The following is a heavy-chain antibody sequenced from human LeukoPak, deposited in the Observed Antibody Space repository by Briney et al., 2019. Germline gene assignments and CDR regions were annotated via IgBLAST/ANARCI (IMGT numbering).Heavy chain of an antibody. CDR3: VRGRSGSLGYFDY. D-gene: IGHD1-26*01. CDR2: ISTKKGDT. CDR1: GYTFSGYD. V-gene: IGHV1-18*01. J-gene: IGHJ4*02. Sequence: GASVKVSCKTSGYTFSGYDINWVRQAPGQGLEWMGWISTKKGDTSYAQKVQGRVTLTTDTSTTTAYMDLRSLRSDDTAVYYCVRGRSGSLGYFDYWGQGTLVAVSS.